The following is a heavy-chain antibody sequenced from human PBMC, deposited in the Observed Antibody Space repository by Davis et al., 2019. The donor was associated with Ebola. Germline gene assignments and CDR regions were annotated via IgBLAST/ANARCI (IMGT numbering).Heavy chain of an antibody. CDR3: ARGPELLWFGESNKALDY. CDR2: MNPNSGNT. Sequence: ASVKVSCKASGYTFTSYGINWLRQATARGLEWMGWMNPNSGNTGYAQKFQGRVTMTRNTSISTAYMELSSLRSEDTAVYYCARGPELLWFGESNKALDYWGQGTLVTVSS. D-gene: IGHD3-10*01. V-gene: IGHV1-8*02. CDR1: GYTFTSYG. J-gene: IGHJ4*02.